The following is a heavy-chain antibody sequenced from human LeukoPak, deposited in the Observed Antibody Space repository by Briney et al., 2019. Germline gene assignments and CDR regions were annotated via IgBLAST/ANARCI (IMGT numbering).Heavy chain of an antibody. V-gene: IGHV4-39*07. Sequence: SETLSLTCTVSGGSISSSSYYWGWIRQPPGKGLEWIGSIYYSGSTYYNPSLKSRVTISVDTSKNQFSLKLSSVTAADTAVYYCARAADILTGYFRGDVCWFDPWGQGTLVTVSS. CDR3: ARAADILTGYFRGDVCWFDP. J-gene: IGHJ5*02. CDR1: GGSISSSSYY. D-gene: IGHD3-9*01. CDR2: IYYSGST.